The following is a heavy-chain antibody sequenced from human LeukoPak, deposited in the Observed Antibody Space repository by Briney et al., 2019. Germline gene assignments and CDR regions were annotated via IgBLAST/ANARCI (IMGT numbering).Heavy chain of an antibody. Sequence: GASVKVSCKASGYTFTSYDINWVRQATGQGLEWMGWMNPNSGNTGYAQKFQGRVTMTRNTSISTAYMELSSLRPEDTAVYYCAIDHCSSTSCYGSDEIDYWGQGTLVTVSS. D-gene: IGHD2-2*01. J-gene: IGHJ4*02. CDR3: AIDHCSSTSCYGSDEIDY. CDR1: GYTFTSYD. CDR2: MNPNSGNT. V-gene: IGHV1-8*01.